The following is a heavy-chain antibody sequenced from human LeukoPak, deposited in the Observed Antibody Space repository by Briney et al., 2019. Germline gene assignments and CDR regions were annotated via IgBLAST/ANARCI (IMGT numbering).Heavy chain of an antibody. Sequence: GASVKVSCKASGYTFTSYYMHWVRQAPGQGLEGMGIINPSGGSTSYAQKFQGRVTMTRDTSTSTVYMELSSLRSEDTAVYYCARDRAIAAAGTGVGWFDPWGQGTLVTVSS. J-gene: IGHJ5*02. CDR2: INPSGGST. CDR1: GYTFTSYY. CDR3: ARDRAIAAAGTGVGWFDP. V-gene: IGHV1-46*01. D-gene: IGHD6-13*01.